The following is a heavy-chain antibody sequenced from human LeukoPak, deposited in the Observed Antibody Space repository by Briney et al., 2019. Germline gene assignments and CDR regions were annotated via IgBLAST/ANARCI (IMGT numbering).Heavy chain of an antibody. CDR3: ASAGGSNYPYYYYGMDV. V-gene: IGHV3-33*01. D-gene: IGHD1-26*01. CDR2: IWYDGSNK. CDR1: GFTYISHA. Sequence: PGRSLRLSCAASGFTYISHAMHWVRQAPGKGLEWVAVIWYDGSNKYYADSVKGRFTISRDNSKNTLYLQMNSLRAEDTAVYSSASAGGSNYPYYYYGMDVRGQGTAVTVAS. J-gene: IGHJ6*02.